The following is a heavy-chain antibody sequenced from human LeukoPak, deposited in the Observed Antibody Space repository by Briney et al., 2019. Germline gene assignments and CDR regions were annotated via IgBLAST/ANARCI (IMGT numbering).Heavy chain of an antibody. CDR2: ISAYNGNT. CDR1: GYTFTSYG. V-gene: IGHV1-18*04. J-gene: IGHJ4*02. Sequence: GASVKVSCKASGYTFTSYGISWVRQAPGQGLEWMGWISAYNGNTNYAQKLQGRVTMTTDTSTSTAYMELRSLRSDDTAVYYCARDCALSRLACKVRGVRPLDYWGQGTLVTVSS. CDR3: ARDCALSRLACKVRGVRPLDY. D-gene: IGHD3-10*01.